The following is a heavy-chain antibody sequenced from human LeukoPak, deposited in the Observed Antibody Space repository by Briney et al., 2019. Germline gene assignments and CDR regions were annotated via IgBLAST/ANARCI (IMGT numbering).Heavy chain of an antibody. V-gene: IGHV4-39*07. Sequence: TSETLSLTCTVSGGSISRIIYYWGWLRQPPGKGLEWIGGIYYTGSTNYNPSLKRRVTISVDTSKTQFSLKLSSVTAADTAVYYCARAPRIPRTYYYDSSGYYYGNWFDPWGQGTLVTVSS. CDR2: IYYTGST. CDR1: GGSISRIIYY. D-gene: IGHD3-22*01. J-gene: IGHJ5*02. CDR3: ARAPRIPRTYYYDSSGYYYGNWFDP.